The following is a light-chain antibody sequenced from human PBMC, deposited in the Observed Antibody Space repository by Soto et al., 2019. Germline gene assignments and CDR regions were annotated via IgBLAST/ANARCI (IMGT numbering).Light chain of an antibody. CDR1: QSLSSW. CDR3: QQYNSYSYT. J-gene: IGKJ2*01. V-gene: IGKV1-5*03. CDR2: KAS. Sequence: DIQMTQSPSTLSPSVGDRVTITCRASQSLSSWLAWYQQKPGKAPKVLIYKASSLESGVPSRFSGSGSGTEFTHTISSLQPGDFATYYCQQYNSYSYTFGQGTKLEIK.